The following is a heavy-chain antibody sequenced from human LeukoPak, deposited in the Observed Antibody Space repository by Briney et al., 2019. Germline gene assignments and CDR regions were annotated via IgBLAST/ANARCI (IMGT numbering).Heavy chain of an antibody. V-gene: IGHV3-33*08. D-gene: IGHD1-26*01. J-gene: IGHJ4*02. CDR2: IWYDGSNK. CDR3: AGDRATSYFDY. CDR1: GFTFSSSA. Sequence: PGGSLRLSCAASGFTFSSSAMSWVRQAPGKGLEWVAFIWYDGSNKYYTDSVKGRFTISRDNSKNTLYLQMNSLRAEDTAVYYCAGDRATSYFDYWGQGALVTISS.